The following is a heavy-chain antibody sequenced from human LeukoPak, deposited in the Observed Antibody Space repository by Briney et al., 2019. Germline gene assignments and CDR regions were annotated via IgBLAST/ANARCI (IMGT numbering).Heavy chain of an antibody. CDR2: IYHSGST. D-gene: IGHD3-22*01. Sequence: SQTLSLTCTVSGGSLSSGGYYWSWIRQPPGKGLELIGYIYHSGSTYYNPSLKSRVTISVDNSKNQFSLILSSVTAADTAVYYCARVRTYYDSSGPAHYFDYWGQGTLVTVSS. V-gene: IGHV4-30-2*01. CDR3: ARVRTYYDSSGPAHYFDY. J-gene: IGHJ4*02. CDR1: GGSLSSGGYY.